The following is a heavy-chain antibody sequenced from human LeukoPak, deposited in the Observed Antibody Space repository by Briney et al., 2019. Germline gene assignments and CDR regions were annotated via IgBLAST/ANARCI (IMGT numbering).Heavy chain of an antibody. CDR1: GYTFTSYD. CDR3: ASVGGLYSTYAFDI. D-gene: IGHD2-2*01. CDR2: MNPNSGNT. Sequence: ASVKVSCKASGYTFTSYDINWVRQATGQGLEWMGWMNPNSGNTGYAQKFQGRVTITRNTSISTAYMEPSSLRSEDTAVYYCASVGGLYSTYAFDIWGQGTMVTVSS. V-gene: IGHV1-8*03. J-gene: IGHJ3*02.